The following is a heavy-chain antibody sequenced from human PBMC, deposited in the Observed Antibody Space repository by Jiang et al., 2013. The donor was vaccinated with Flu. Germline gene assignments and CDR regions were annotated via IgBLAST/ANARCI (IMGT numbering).Heavy chain of an antibody. CDR3: ARDPQWLVYGMDV. V-gene: IGHV6-1*01. J-gene: IGHJ6*02. Sequence: RTYYRSKWYNDYAVSVKSRITINPDTSKNQFSLQLNSVTPEDTAVYYCARDPQWLVYGMDVWGQGTTVTVSS. D-gene: IGHD6-19*01. CDR2: TYYRSKWYN.